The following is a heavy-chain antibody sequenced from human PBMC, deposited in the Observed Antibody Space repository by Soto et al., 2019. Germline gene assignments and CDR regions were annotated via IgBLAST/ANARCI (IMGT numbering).Heavy chain of an antibody. CDR1: GYSFTSYW. CDR3: ARDRPTYYYDSSGYYHAY. CDR2: IDPSDSYT. Sequence: GESLKISCKGSGYSFTSYWISWVRQMPGKGLEWMGRIDPSDSYTSYSPSFQGHVTISADKSISTAYLQWSSLKASDTAMYYCARDRPTYYYDSSGYYHAYWGQGTLVTVSS. D-gene: IGHD3-22*01. V-gene: IGHV5-10-1*01. J-gene: IGHJ4*02.